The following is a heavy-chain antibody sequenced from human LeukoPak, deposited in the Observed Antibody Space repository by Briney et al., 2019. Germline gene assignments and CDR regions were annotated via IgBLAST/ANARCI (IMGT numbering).Heavy chain of an antibody. CDR3: ASRDYDYVWGRMVGGFDI. D-gene: IGHD3-16*01. CDR1: GFTFSSYW. CDR2: IKQDGSEK. J-gene: IGHJ3*02. Sequence: GGSLRLSCAASGFTFSSYWMSWVRQAPGKGLEWVANIKQDGSEKYYVDSVKGRFTISRDNAKNSLYLQMNSLRAEDTAVYYCASRDYDYVWGRMVGGFDIWGQGTMVTVSS. V-gene: IGHV3-7*03.